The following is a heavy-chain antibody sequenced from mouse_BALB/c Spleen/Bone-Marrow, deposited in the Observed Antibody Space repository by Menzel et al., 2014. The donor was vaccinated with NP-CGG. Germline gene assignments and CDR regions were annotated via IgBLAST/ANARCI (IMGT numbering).Heavy chain of an antibody. CDR2: ISSVGSYT. V-gene: IGHV5-6*01. J-gene: IGHJ2*01. CDR1: GFTFSNYG. D-gene: IGHD4-1*01. CDR3: ARRGTGTGSYYFDY. Sequence: EVQLQESGGDLVKPGGSLKLSCAASGFTFSNYGMSWVRRTPDKRLEWVATISSVGSYTYYPDSVKGRFTISRDNAKNTLFLQMSSLKSEDTAMYYCARRGTGTGSYYFDYWGQGTTLTVSS.